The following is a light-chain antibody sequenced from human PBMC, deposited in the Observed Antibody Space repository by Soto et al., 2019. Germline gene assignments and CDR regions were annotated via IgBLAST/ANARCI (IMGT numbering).Light chain of an antibody. CDR2: DGS. CDR3: QQYSSFSS. V-gene: IGKV1-5*01. J-gene: IGKJ1*01. Sequence: DIQMTQSPSTLSGSVGDRVTITCRASQTISTWLAWYQQKPGKAPKFLIFDGSSLQSGVPSRFSGSGSGTEFTLTISSLQPDDFATYYCQQYSSFSSFGQGTKVDIK. CDR1: QTISTW.